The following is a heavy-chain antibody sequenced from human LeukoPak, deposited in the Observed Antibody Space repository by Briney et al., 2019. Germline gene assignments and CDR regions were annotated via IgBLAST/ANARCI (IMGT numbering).Heavy chain of an antibody. V-gene: IGHV3-21*01. CDR3: AYTSGYDFSSYYYYYMDV. J-gene: IGHJ6*03. CDR1: GFIFSSYS. D-gene: IGHD5-12*01. Sequence: GGSLRLSCAASGFIFSSYSMNWVRQAPGKGLEWVSSISSGSSYIYYADSVKGRFTISRVNAKNSLYLQMNSLSAEDTAVYYCAYTSGYDFSSYYYYYMDVWGKGTTVTVSS. CDR2: ISSGSSYI.